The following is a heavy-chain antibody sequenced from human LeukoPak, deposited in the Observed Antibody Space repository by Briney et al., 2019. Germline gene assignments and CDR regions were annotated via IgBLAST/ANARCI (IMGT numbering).Heavy chain of an antibody. CDR2: IYYSGNT. D-gene: IGHD2-2*01. J-gene: IGHJ4*01. CDR3: ARGFGIVPAAPYYFDY. V-gene: IGHV4-30-4*01. CDR1: GDSISSGDYY. Sequence: ASETLSLTCTVSGDSISSGDYYWGWIRQPPGKGLEWIGYIYYSGNTYYNPSLKSRFTISVDTSKNQFSLKLSSVTAADTAVYYCARGFGIVPAAPYYFDYWGHGTLVTVSS.